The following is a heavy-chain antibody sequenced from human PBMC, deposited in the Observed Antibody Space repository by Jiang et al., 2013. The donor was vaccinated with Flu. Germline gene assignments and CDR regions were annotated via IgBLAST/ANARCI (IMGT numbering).Heavy chain of an antibody. CDR3: ARESREFIGDGYHHDY. D-gene: IGHD2-21*01. V-gene: IGHV4-4*07. CDR2: IYTTGST. Sequence: GPGLVKPSETLSLTCAVSGGSISNYYWSWIRQPAGKGLEWIGRIYTTGSTDTNPSLKSRITMSVDTSKNHFSPILTSVTAADTAVYYCARESREFIGDGYHHDYWGLGTLVTVSS. CDR1: GGSISNYY. J-gene: IGHJ4*02.